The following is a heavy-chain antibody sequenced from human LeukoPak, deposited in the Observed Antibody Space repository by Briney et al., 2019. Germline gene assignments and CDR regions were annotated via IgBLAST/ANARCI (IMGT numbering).Heavy chain of an antibody. V-gene: IGHV3-48*01. CDR1: GFTFSRFN. CDR3: VTGNFRLGGGV. D-gene: IGHD4-23*01. CDR2: ITSDSRTI. Sequence: PGGSLRLSCAASGFTFSRFNMNWVRQAPGRGLEWISYITSDSRTIYYADSVKGRFTISRDNAKNLLYLQMISLRVEDTALYYCVTGNFRLGGGVWGQGTLVTVSS. J-gene: IGHJ4*02.